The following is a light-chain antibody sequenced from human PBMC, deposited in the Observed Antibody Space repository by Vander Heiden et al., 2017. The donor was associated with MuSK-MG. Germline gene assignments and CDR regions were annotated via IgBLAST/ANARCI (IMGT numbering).Light chain of an antibody. CDR3: QQDDNLPLT. CDR1: QDISNY. Sequence: DTQMTQSPSSLSASVGDRVTITCQASQDISNYLNWYQQKPGKAPKLLIYDASNLETGVPSRFSGSGSGTDFTFTISRLQPEDIATYYCQQDDNLPLTFGGGTKVELK. V-gene: IGKV1-33*01. J-gene: IGKJ4*01. CDR2: DAS.